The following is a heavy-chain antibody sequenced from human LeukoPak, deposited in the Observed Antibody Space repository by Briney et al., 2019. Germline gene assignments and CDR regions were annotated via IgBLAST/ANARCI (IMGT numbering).Heavy chain of an antibody. CDR3: ARAISDYDASDI. J-gene: IGHJ3*02. V-gene: IGHV3-21*01. Sequence: PGGSLRLSCAASGFTFSSYSMNWVRQAPGKGLEWVSSISSGSNFIYYADSVKGRFTISRDNAKNSLYLQMNSLRAEDTAVYYCARAISDYDASDIWGQGTMVTVSS. CDR2: ISSGSNFI. D-gene: IGHD4-17*01. CDR1: GFTFSSYS.